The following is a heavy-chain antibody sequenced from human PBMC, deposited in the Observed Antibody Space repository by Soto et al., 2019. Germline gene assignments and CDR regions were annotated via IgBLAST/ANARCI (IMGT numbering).Heavy chain of an antibody. V-gene: IGHV4-61*01. Sequence: SETLSLTCTVSGGSVSSASYYWSWIRQPPGKGLEWIGYLYYSGSTNYNPSLNSRVAISVDTSKNQFSLKLSSVTAADTAVYYCAKDQGFYYDNSGYYRPPFDYWGQGTLVTVSS. CDR1: GGSVSSASYY. CDR3: AKDQGFYYDNSGYYRPPFDY. D-gene: IGHD3-22*01. CDR2: LYYSGST. J-gene: IGHJ4*02.